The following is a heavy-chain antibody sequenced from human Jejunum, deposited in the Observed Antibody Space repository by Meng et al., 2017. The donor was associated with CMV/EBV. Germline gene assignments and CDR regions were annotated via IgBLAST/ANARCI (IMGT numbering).Heavy chain of an antibody. V-gene: IGHV3-21*01. CDR2: ISGNSNYI. CDR3: ARDLHIGDPAAFDL. Sequence: SSISFSTSNMNWVRQVPGKGLAWVSSISGNSNYISYSDSVKDRFTISRDNARDSLYLQMDSLRAEDTAVYYCARDLHIGDPAAFDLWGRGTMVTVSS. D-gene: IGHD4-17*01. J-gene: IGHJ3*01. CDR1: SISFSTSN.